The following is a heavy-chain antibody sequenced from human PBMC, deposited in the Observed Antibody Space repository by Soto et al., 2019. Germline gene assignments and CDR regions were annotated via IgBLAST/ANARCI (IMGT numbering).Heavy chain of an antibody. J-gene: IGHJ3*02. CDR1: GFTVSSNC. Sequence: GGSLRLFCAASGFTVSSNCLSWVRQAPGKGLEWVSVIYSGGSTYYADSVKGRFTISRDNSKNTLYLQMNSLRAEDTAVYYCARDTPTYYYDSSGYPYDAFDIWGQGTMVTVS. D-gene: IGHD3-22*01. V-gene: IGHV3-66*01. CDR3: ARDTPTYYYDSSGYPYDAFDI. CDR2: IYSGGST.